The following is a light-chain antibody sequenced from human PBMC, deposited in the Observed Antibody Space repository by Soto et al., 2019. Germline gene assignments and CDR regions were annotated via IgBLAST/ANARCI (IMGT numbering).Light chain of an antibody. J-gene: IGKJ1*01. CDR2: AAS. CDR3: QQVDSYPRT. V-gene: IGKV1-8*01. Sequence: AIRMTQSPSSLSASTGDRVTITCRASQGISSYLAWYQQKPGKAPKLLIYAASTLQSGVPSRFSGSGSGTDFSLTISSLHPEDVATYYCQQVDSYPRTFGQGTKVDI. CDR1: QGISSY.